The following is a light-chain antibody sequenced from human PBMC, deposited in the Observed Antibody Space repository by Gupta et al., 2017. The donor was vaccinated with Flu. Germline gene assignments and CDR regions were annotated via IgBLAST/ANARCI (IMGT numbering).Light chain of an antibody. CDR2: EVS. CDR1: TSDLGNYNL. Sequence: QSALTQPASVSGSPGQSITISCTGTTSDLGNYNLVSWYQQHPGKAPKFIIYEVSKRPSGVSARFSGSKSGNTATLTISGLQAEDEANYFCCSFAPGDIWVFGGGTKVTVL. J-gene: IGLJ3*02. CDR3: CSFAPGDIWV. V-gene: IGLV2-23*02.